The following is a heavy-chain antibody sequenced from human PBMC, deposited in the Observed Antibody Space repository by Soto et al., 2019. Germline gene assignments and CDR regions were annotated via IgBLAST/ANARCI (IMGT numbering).Heavy chain of an antibody. J-gene: IGHJ4*02. Sequence: QVQLVESGGAVVQPGRSLRLSCAASGFTFSNYAMHWVRQAPGKGLEWVARISYDGSKEYYVDSVKGRFTISKDSSRNTLDLQMNSLRAEDTAVYYCAKEGTAADYDYWGQGTLVTVSS. CDR1: GFTFSNYA. D-gene: IGHD6-13*01. CDR2: ISYDGSKE. V-gene: IGHV3-30*18. CDR3: AKEGTAADYDY.